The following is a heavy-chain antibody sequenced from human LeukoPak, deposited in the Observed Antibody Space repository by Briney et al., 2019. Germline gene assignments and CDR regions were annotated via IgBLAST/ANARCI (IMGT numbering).Heavy chain of an antibody. CDR1: GDSVSSNSAA. CDR3: ARVLDSSGWTSFDY. CDR2: TYYRSKWYN. V-gene: IGHV6-1*01. J-gene: IGHJ4*02. Sequence: SRTLSLTCAISGDSVSSNSAAWNWIRQSPSRGLEWLGRTYYRSKWYNDYAVSVKSRITINPDTSKNQFSLHLNSVTPEDTAVYYCARVLDSSGWTSFDYWGQGTLVTVSS. D-gene: IGHD6-19*01.